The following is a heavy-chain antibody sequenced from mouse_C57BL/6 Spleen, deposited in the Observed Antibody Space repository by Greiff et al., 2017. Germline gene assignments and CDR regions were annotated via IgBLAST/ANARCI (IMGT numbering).Heavy chain of an antibody. CDR1: GYTFTDYY. J-gene: IGHJ4*01. D-gene: IGHD2-4*01. CDR2: IYPGSGNT. Sequence: QVQLQQSGAELVRPGASVKLSCKASGYTFTDYYINWVKQRPGQGLEWIARIYPGSGNTYYNEKFKGKATLTAEKSSSTAYMQLSSLTSEDSAVYFCAREGYDYDGYAMDYWGQGTSVTVSS. V-gene: IGHV1-76*01. CDR3: AREGYDYDGYAMDY.